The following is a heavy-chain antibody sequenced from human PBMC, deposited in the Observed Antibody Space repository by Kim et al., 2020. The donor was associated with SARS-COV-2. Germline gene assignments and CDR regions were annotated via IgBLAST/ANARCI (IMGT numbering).Heavy chain of an antibody. CDR1: GFTFTNYW. V-gene: IGHV3-74*01. CDR2: IRPDGSET. CDR3: TRDARRTMISPGAFEI. Sequence: GGSLRLSCAASGFTFTNYWMHWVRQAPGKGLVWVSRIRPDGSETGYLDSVRGRFTISRDIAKNMLYLQMNSLTAEDTAVYYCTRDARRTMISPGAFEIGGRGTMDSLSS. J-gene: IGHJ3*02. D-gene: IGHD3-22*01.